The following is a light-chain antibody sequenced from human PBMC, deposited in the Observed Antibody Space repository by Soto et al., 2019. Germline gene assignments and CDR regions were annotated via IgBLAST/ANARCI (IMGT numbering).Light chain of an antibody. CDR1: QSVSSY. J-gene: IGKJ4*01. V-gene: IGKV3-11*01. CDR2: DAS. Sequence: EIVLTQSPATLSLSPGERATLSCRASQSVSSYLAWYQQKPGQAPRLLIYDASNRATGIPARFSGNGSGTDFTRTLSSLEPEDFAVYYCQQRSSWPLTFGGGTKVEIK. CDR3: QQRSSWPLT.